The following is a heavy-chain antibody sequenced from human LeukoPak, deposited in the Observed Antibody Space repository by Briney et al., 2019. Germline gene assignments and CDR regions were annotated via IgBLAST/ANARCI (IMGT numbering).Heavy chain of an antibody. CDR3: ARLQLSAPEDAFDV. V-gene: IGHV4-39*01. D-gene: IGHD2/OR15-2a*01. CDR2: IFCSGASSGDT. CDR1: GGSITSSSYY. Sequence: PSATLSLTCTVSGGSITSSSYYWAWIRQPPGRGREWVGSIFCSGASSGDTYYSPSLIGRVTMSMDTFQNQFSLELISVTVADTAVYYCARLQLSAPEDAFDVWGLGTLVTVSS. J-gene: IGHJ3*01.